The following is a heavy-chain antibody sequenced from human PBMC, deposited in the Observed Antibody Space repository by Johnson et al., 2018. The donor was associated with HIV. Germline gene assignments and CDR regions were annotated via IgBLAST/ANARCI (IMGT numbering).Heavy chain of an antibody. CDR3: AGRSSAWYEDAFDI. Sequence: VQLVESGGGLVQPGGSLRLSCAASGFTFSNHHMTWVRQAPGKGLEWVANINRDGSDKYYVDSVKGRFTISRDSSKNTLFLQMNSLRVEDTAIYYCAGRSSAWYEDAFDIWGQGTMVTVSS. CDR2: INRDGSDK. V-gene: IGHV3-7*01. D-gene: IGHD6-19*01. J-gene: IGHJ3*02. CDR1: GFTFSNHH.